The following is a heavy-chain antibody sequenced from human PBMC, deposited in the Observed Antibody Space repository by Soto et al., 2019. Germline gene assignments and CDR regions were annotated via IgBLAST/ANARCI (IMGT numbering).Heavy chain of an antibody. CDR3: ARSTYSSGWYYGMDV. J-gene: IGHJ6*02. V-gene: IGHV1-69*01. CDR2: IIPIFGTA. Sequence: QVQLVQSGAEVKKPGSSVKVSCKASGGTFSSYAISWVRQAPGQGLEWMGGIIPIFGTANYAQKFQGRVTITADESTSAAYMELSSLRSDDTAVYYCARSTYSSGWYYGMDVWGQGTTVTVSS. D-gene: IGHD6-19*01. CDR1: GGTFSSYA.